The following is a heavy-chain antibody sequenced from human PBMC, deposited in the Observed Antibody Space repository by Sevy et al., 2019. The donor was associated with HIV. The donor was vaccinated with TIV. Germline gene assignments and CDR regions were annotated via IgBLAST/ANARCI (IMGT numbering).Heavy chain of an antibody. CDR3: AKDLHPPGPVRGTNFDY. D-gene: IGHD1-1*01. CDR1: ALTFTRYA. V-gene: IGHV3-30*18. Sequence: GGSLRLSCAASALTFTRYAFHWVRQAPGKGPEWLGVISYEGSNIYYGPSVKGRFANTKDNSKNTLYLQMNDMRTEETAVYYCAKDLHPPGPVRGTNFDYWGRGTLVTVSS. CDR2: ISYEGSNI. J-gene: IGHJ4*02.